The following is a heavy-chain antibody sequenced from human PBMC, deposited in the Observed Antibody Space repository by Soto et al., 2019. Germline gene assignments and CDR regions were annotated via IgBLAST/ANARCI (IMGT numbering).Heavy chain of an antibody. V-gene: IGHV3-15*07. CDR3: ATVFWVYFAGDVFHTPTRFDF. CDR2: IKSKTNGETT. D-gene: IGHD2-8*02. CDR1: GFSFTNAW. Sequence: GGSLRLSCAASGFSFTNAWMNWVRQAPGKGLEWVGRIKSKTNGETTDYAAPVKGRFTISRDDPENTLFLQMNSLKTEDTAVYYCATVFWVYFAGDVFHTPTRFDFGGRETLVTFSS. J-gene: IGHJ4*02.